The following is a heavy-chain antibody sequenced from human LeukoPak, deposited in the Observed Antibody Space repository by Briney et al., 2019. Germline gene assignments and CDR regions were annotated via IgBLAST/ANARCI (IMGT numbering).Heavy chain of an antibody. Sequence: AQTLTLTCTVSGGSISSGGYYWSWIRQHPGKGLEWIGYIYYSGSTYYNPSLKSRVTISVDTSKNQFSLKLSSVTAADTAVYYCARASASQAFDIWGQGTMVTVSS. CDR3: ARASASQAFDI. V-gene: IGHV4-31*03. CDR1: GGSISSGGYY. J-gene: IGHJ3*02. CDR2: IYYSGST.